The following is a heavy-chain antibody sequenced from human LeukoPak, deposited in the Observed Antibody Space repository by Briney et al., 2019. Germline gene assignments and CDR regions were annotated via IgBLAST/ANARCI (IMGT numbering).Heavy chain of an antibody. CDR3: AGPHTQVVPDAMSLLYYYMDV. Sequence: GGSLRLSCAASGFTFSSYSMNWVRQAPGKGLEWVSSISNSSSYIYYADSVKGRFTISRDNAKNSLYLQMNSLRAEDTAVYYCAGPHTQVVPDAMSLLYYYMDVWGKGTMVTVSS. J-gene: IGHJ6*03. V-gene: IGHV3-21*01. CDR1: GFTFSSYS. CDR2: ISNSSSYI. D-gene: IGHD2-2*01.